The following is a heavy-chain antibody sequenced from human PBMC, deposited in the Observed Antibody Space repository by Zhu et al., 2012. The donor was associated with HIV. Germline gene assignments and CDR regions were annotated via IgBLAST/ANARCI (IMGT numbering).Heavy chain of an antibody. Sequence: QVQLQQWGAGLLKPSETLSLTCAVYGGSFSGYYWSWIRQPPGKGLEWIGEINHSGSTNYNPSLKSRVTISVDTSKNQFSLKLSSVTAADTAVYYCALRIASSWYEMRYFDYWGQGTLVTVSS. V-gene: IGHV4-34*01. J-gene: IGHJ4*02. CDR3: ALRIASSWYEMRYFDY. CDR1: GGSFSGYY. CDR2: INHSGST. D-gene: IGHD6-13*01.